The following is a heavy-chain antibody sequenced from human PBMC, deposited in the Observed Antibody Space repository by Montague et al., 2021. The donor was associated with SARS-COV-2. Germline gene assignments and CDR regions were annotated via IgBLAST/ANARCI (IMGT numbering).Heavy chain of an antibody. D-gene: IGHD3-22*01. CDR1: GGSISSYY. V-gene: IGHV4-59*01. Sequence: SETLSLTCTVSGGSISSYYWSWIRQPPGKGLEWIGYIYYSGSTXXXPSXXXRVTISVDTSKNQFSLKLSSVTAADTAVYYCARGMHYYDSSGYHFDYWGQGTMVTVSS. CDR2: IYYSGST. CDR3: ARGMHYYDSSGYHFDY. J-gene: IGHJ4*02.